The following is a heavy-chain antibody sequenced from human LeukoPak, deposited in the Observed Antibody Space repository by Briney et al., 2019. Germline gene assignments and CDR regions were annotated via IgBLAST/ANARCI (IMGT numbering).Heavy chain of an antibody. V-gene: IGHV3-23*01. CDR3: ARRHYDFWSGYSGDYYMDV. Sequence: PGGSLRLSCAASGFIFSKYTMSWVRQAPGKGLEWVSAIGGSGGKTFYAESVKGRFTISRDISKNTLFLQMNSLRAEDTAVYYCARRHYDFWSGYSGDYYMDVWGKGTTVTVSS. CDR2: IGGSGGKT. CDR1: GFIFSKYT. J-gene: IGHJ6*03. D-gene: IGHD3-3*01.